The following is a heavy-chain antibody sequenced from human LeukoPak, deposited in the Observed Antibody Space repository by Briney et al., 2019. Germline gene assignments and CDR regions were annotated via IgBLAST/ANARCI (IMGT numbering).Heavy chain of an antibody. V-gene: IGHV4-39*01. CDR1: GGSISTSSSY. Sequence: PSETLSLTCTVSGGSISTSSSYWGWIRQPPGKGLEWIGNIRYSGATHYNPSLKSRVTISVDTSKNQFSLKLTSVTAADTAQYYCARRLSASSQIDQWGPGTLVTVSS. D-gene: IGHD6-13*01. CDR2: IRYSGAT. CDR3: ARRLSASSQIDQ. J-gene: IGHJ4*02.